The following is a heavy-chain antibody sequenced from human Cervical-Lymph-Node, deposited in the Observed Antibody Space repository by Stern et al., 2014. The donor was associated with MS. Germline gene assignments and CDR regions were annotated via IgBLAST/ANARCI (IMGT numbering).Heavy chain of an antibody. CDR3: ASSPSPPLPDY. CDR2: INPNNGGT. D-gene: IGHD2-2*01. CDR1: GYTFTGYY. V-gene: IGHV1-2*06. J-gene: IGHJ4*02. Sequence: VQLVESGAEVKKPGASVKVSCKASGYTFTGYYMHWVRQAPGQGLEWMGRINPNNGGTNYAQKFQGRGTLTRATSIRTAYMERGRLRSDDPAVYYCASSPSPPLPDYWGQGTLVTVSS.